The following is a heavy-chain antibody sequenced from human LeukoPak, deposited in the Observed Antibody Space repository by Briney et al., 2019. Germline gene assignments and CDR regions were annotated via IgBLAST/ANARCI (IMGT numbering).Heavy chain of an antibody. J-gene: IGHJ4*02. V-gene: IGHV4-34*01. CDR1: GGSFSGYY. CDR3: ARGLGNYGDPSPFDY. D-gene: IGHD4-17*01. CDR2: INHSGST. Sequence: PSETLSLTCAVYGGSFSGYYWSWIRQPPGKGLEWIGEINHSGSTNYNPSLKSRVTISVDTSKNQFSLKLSPVTAADTAVYYCARGLGNYGDPSPFDYWGQGTLVTVSS.